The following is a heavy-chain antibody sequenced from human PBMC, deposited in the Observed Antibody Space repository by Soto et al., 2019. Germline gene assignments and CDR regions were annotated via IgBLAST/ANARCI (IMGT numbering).Heavy chain of an antibody. CDR3: ATRDSSMFY. Sequence: QVQLQESGPGLVKPSGTLSLTCTVSGVSISSHDWWTWVRQPPGKGLEWIGESHQSGNTNYNSSLESRITISVDKPKTQFPLKMSSVTVADTAVYYCATRDSSMFYWGQGILVTVSS. V-gene: IGHV4-4*02. D-gene: IGHD6-13*01. CDR2: SHQSGNT. CDR1: GVSISSHDW. J-gene: IGHJ4*02.